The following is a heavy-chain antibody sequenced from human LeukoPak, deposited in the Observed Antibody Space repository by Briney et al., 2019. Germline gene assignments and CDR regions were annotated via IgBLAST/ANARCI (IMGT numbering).Heavy chain of an antibody. Sequence: RASVKVSCKASGYTFTGYYMHWVRQAPGQGLEWMGWINPNSGGTNYAQKFQGRVTMTRDTSTSTVYMELSSLRSEDTAVYYCARALGELGYYYGMDVWGQGTTVTVSS. J-gene: IGHJ6*02. CDR2: INPNSGGT. D-gene: IGHD3-10*01. CDR1: GYTFTGYY. V-gene: IGHV1-2*02. CDR3: ARALGELGYYYGMDV.